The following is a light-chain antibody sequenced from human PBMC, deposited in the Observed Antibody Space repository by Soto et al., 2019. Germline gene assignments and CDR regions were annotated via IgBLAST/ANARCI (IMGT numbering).Light chain of an antibody. CDR3: QQYGSPPRT. CDR1: QSVSRD. Sequence: EIGMTHSPATLSVSPGEKATLSCWASQSVSRDLASYQQKPGQAPRLLIYDASKRAAGIPARFSGSGSGTDFTLTISRLEPEDFAVYYCQQYGSPPRTFGQGTKV. CDR2: DAS. V-gene: IGKV3-20*01. J-gene: IGKJ1*01.